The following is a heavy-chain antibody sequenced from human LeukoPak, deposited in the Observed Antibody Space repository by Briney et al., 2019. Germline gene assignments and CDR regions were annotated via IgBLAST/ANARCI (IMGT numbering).Heavy chain of an antibody. CDR2: IYSGGTA. J-gene: IGHJ4*02. D-gene: IGHD3-3*01. CDR1: GFPVRSRY. Sequence: GGSLRLSCEVSGFPVRSRYMTWVRQPPGKGLECVAVIYSGGTAYHIDSVKGRFTISRDISKSTMYLEMNNLRVEDTAIYYCASLEGGPSDGRWGQGTLVTVSS. CDR3: ASLEGGPSDGR. V-gene: IGHV3-53*01.